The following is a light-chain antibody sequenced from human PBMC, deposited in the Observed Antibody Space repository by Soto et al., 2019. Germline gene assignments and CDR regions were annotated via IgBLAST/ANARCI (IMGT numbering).Light chain of an antibody. CDR3: QQYNSYPVT. CDR2: KAS. Sequence: DIPMTQSPSTLSASVGDRVTITCRASQSISSWLAWYQQKPGKAPKVLIYKASSLESGVPSRFSGSGSGTEFTLTISSLQPDDFATYYCQQYNSYPVTFGGGTKMEIK. V-gene: IGKV1-5*03. CDR1: QSISSW. J-gene: IGKJ4*01.